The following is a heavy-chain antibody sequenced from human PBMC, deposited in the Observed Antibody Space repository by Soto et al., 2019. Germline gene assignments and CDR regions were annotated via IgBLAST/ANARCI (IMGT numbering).Heavy chain of an antibody. V-gene: IGHV3-23*01. Sequence: EVQLLESGGGLVQPGGSLRLSCAASGFTFSSYAMSWVRRAPGKGLEWVSAISGSGGSTYYADSVKGRFTISRDNSKNTLYLQMNSLRAEDTAVYYCAKFYYGSGSYYIYRFGAFDIWGQGTMVTVSS. J-gene: IGHJ3*02. CDR3: AKFYYGSGSYYIYRFGAFDI. D-gene: IGHD3-10*01. CDR1: GFTFSSYA. CDR2: ISGSGGST.